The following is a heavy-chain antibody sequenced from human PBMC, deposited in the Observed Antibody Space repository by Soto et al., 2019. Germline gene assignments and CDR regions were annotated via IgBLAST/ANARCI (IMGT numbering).Heavy chain of an antibody. CDR1: EYTFTDYN. CDR2: INPDSGGT. V-gene: IGHV1-2*02. CDR3: ASGSGSGRYYGIDY. J-gene: IGHJ4*02. D-gene: IGHD3-10*01. Sequence: QVQLVQSGEEVMKPGASVKVSCTASEYTFTDYNLHWVRQAPGQGLEWMGWINPDSGGTKYAKKFQGTVTMTRDTPISSAKMELSRLRADDTAVYSCASGSGSGRYYGIDYLGQGPLVTVSS.